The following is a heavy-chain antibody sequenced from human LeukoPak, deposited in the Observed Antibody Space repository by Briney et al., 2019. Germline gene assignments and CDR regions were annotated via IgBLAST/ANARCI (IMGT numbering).Heavy chain of an antibody. Sequence: GGSLRLSCAASGFTFSSQWMSWVRQAPGKGLEWVAIVNQGGTQNYYVDSVKGRFTISRDNAENSLYLQMNSLRAEDTAVYYCARDPLYSHYMDVWGKGTTVTVSS. V-gene: IGHV3-7*01. CDR2: VNQGGTQN. D-gene: IGHD3-16*02. J-gene: IGHJ6*03. CDR3: ARDPLYSHYMDV. CDR1: GFTFSSQW.